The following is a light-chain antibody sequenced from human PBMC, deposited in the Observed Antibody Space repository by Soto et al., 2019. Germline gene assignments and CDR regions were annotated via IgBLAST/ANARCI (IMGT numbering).Light chain of an antibody. CDR3: SSFTSRYTFV. CDR1: RSDVGAYNY. J-gene: IGLJ1*01. Sequence: QSALTQPASVSGSPGQSIAISCTGTRSDVGAYNYVSWYQQHPGKAPKLMISEVTNRPSGVSDRFSGSKSGNTASLTISGLQAEDEADYYCSSFTSRYTFVFGTGTKVPV. CDR2: EVT. V-gene: IGLV2-14*01.